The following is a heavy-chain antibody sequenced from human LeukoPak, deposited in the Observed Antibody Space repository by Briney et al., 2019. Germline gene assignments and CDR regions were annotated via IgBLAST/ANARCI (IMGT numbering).Heavy chain of an antibody. Sequence: GASVKVSCKASGYTFTSYGISWVRQAPGQGLEWMGWISAYNGNTNYAQKLQGRVTMTTDTSTSTAYMELRSLRSDDTAVYYCARGAAPMVRGANPSNWFDPWAREPWSPSPQ. CDR1: GYTFTSYG. J-gene: IGHJ5*02. CDR3: ARGAAPMVRGANPSNWFDP. D-gene: IGHD3-10*01. V-gene: IGHV1-18*01. CDR2: ISAYNGNT.